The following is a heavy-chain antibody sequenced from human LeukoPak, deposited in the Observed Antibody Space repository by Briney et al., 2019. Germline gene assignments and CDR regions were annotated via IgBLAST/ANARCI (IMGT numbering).Heavy chain of an antibody. D-gene: IGHD3-10*01. CDR1: GYSFTSYW. V-gene: IGHV5-51*01. CDR3: AIAGPKSTMVWGVLYYYYGMDV. CDR2: IYPGDSDT. J-gene: IGHJ6*02. Sequence: GESLKISCKGSGYSFTSYWIGWVRQMPGKGLEWMGIIYPGDSDTRYSPSFQGQVTISADKSISTAYLQWSSLKASDTAMYYCAIAGPKSTMVWGVLYYYYGMDVWGQGTTVTVSS.